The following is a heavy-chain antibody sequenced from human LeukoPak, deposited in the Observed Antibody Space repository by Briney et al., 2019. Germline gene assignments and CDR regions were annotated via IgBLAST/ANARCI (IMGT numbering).Heavy chain of an antibody. J-gene: IGHJ6*02. CDR2: TSWDTNNV. Sequence: GWSLRLSCVASGYYFGDYGMHWVRQAPGKGLEWVSGTSWDTNNVGYADSVKGRFTISRDNAKNSLYLQMNSLRAEDTAVYYCAKDIGYCGGGSCSSDYFGLDVWGLGTTVTVSS. CDR3: AKDIGYCGGGSCSSDYFGLDV. CDR1: GYYFGDYG. V-gene: IGHV3-9*01. D-gene: IGHD2-15*01.